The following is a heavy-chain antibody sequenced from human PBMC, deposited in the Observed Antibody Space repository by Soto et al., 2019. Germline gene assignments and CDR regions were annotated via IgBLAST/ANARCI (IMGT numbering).Heavy chain of an antibody. V-gene: IGHV1-46*01. CDR2: INPTGGST. Sequence: QVRLVQSGAEVKKPGASVKVSCKASGYTFTSYYIHWVRQAPGQGLEWMGVINPTGGSTTYPQKFQVRVTMTRDTSTSTVYRELSSLRSEDTAFYYCAREPIAVAGRYYYGMDVWGQGTTVTVSS. CDR3: AREPIAVAGRYYYGMDV. J-gene: IGHJ6*02. D-gene: IGHD6-19*01. CDR1: GYTFTSYY.